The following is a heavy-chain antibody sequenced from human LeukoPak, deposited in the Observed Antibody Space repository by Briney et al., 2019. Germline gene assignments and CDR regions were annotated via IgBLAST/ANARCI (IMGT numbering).Heavy chain of an antibody. J-gene: IGHJ4*02. Sequence: AGSLRLSCAASGFTFSSYSMNWVRQAPGKGLEWVSSISSSSSYIYYADSVKGRVTISRDKAKNSLYLQMNSLRAEDTAIYYCARKYCSTTSCLFDNWGQGTIVTVSS. CDR1: GFTFSSYS. V-gene: IGHV3-21*01. D-gene: IGHD2-2*01. CDR3: ARKYCSTTSCLFDN. CDR2: ISSSSSYI.